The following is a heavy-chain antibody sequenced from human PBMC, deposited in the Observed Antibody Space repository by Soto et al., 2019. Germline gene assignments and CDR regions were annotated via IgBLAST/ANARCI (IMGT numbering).Heavy chain of an antibody. CDR1: GGTFASFG. CDR3: ARDLEPIPARFLHY. Sequence: ASVKVSCKASGGTFASFGLSWVRQAPGQGLEWLGWISAYNGNTHYAQKVQDRVTLTTDTSTNTAYMELRSLTSDDTAVYYCARDLEPIPARFLHYWGQGTRVTVSS. J-gene: IGHJ4*02. D-gene: IGHD1-1*01. V-gene: IGHV1-18*01. CDR2: ISAYNGNT.